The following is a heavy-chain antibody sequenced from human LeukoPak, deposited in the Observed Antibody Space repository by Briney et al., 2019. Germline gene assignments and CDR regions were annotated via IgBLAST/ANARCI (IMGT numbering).Heavy chain of an antibody. CDR3: ARGRGSSGWYGVYYFDY. CDR1: GGSISSYY. CDR2: IYTSGST. D-gene: IGHD6-19*01. Sequence: PSETLSLTCTVSGGSISSYYWSWIRQPAGKGLEWIGRIYTSGSTNYNPSLKSRVTMSVDTSKNQFSLKLSSVTAADTAVYYCARGRGSSGWYGVYYFDYWGQGTLVTVSS. J-gene: IGHJ4*02. V-gene: IGHV4-4*07.